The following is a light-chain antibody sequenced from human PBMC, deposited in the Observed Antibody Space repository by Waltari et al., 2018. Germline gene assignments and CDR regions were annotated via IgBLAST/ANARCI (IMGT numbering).Light chain of an antibody. CDR1: SSDVGGYNS. J-gene: IGLJ2*01. CDR2: DVS. Sequence: SALTQPASVSGSPGQSITISCTGTSSDVGGYNSVSWYQQHPGKAPKLMIYDVSNRPSGVSNRFSGSKSGNTASLTISGLQAEDEADYYCSSYISSSTLELFGGGTSLTVL. CDR3: SSYISSSTLEL. V-gene: IGLV2-14*03.